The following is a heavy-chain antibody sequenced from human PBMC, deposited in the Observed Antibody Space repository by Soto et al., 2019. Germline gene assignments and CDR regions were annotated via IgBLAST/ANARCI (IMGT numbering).Heavy chain of an antibody. Sequence: EASVKVSCKASGYTFSAYYVHLVRQAPDQGLEWMGWINPNXXDXXXXXKXXXRVTMTRDTSISTAYMEVGSLRSDDTAVYFCARQQDRGIMAAGFDYWGQGALVTVSS. CDR2: INPNXXDX. D-gene: IGHD1-26*01. CDR1: GYTFSAYY. J-gene: IGHJ4*02. V-gene: IGHV1-2*02. CDR3: ARQQDRGIMAAGFDY.